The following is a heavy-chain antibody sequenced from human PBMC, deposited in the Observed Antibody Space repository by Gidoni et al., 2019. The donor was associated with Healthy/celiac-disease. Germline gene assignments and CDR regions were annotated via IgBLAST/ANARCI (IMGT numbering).Heavy chain of an antibody. D-gene: IGHD1-26*01. Sequence: EVQLVESGGGLVKPGGSLRRSVAASGFPLSSYCMNWVRQAPGKGLEWVSSISSSSSYIYYADSVKGRFTISRDNAKNSLYLQMNSLRAEDTAVYYCARVRGRSYYFDYWGQGTLVTVSS. CDR3: ARVRGRSYYFDY. CDR2: ISSSSSYI. V-gene: IGHV3-21*01. J-gene: IGHJ4*02. CDR1: GFPLSSYC.